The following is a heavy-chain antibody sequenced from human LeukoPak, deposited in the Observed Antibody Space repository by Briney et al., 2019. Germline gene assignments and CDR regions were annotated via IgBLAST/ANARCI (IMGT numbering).Heavy chain of an antibody. J-gene: IGHJ4*02. CDR3: ARARYYYGSAGGKSYYFDY. D-gene: IGHD3-10*01. CDR2: IDYSGST. Sequence: PSETLSLTCTVSGGSISSYYWSWIRQSPGKGLEWIGYIDYSGSTNCNPSLESRVTISVDTSKNQFSLNLNSVTAADTAVYYCARARYYYGSAGGKSYYFDYWGQGTLVTVSS. CDR1: GGSISSYY. V-gene: IGHV4-59*01.